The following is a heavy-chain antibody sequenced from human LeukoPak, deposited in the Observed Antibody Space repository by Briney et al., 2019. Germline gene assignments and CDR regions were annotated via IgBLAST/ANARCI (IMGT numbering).Heavy chain of an antibody. CDR3: AREKAYYESGGYFRFDP. CDR1: GFRFSSNW. D-gene: IGHD3-22*01. CDR2: IKEDGSDK. Sequence: GGSLRLSCAASGFRFSSNWMHWVRQAPGKGLEWVANIKEDGSDKYYVDSVKGRFTISRDNAKNSLDLQMNSLRVEDTAVYYCAREKAYYESGGYFRFDPWGQGTLVTVSS. J-gene: IGHJ5*02. V-gene: IGHV3-7*01.